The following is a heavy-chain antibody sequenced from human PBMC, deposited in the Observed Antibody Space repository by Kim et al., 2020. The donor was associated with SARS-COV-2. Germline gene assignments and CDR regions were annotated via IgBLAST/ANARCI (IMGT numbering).Heavy chain of an antibody. V-gene: IGHV3-21*01. J-gene: IGHJ4*02. CDR1: GFTFSSYS. Sequence: GGSLRLSCAASGFTFSSYSMNWVRQAPGKGLEWVSSISSSSSYIYYADSVKGRFTISRDNAKNSLYLQMNSLRAEDTAVYYCARPDIAAAGTEALDYWGQGTLVTVSS. CDR2: ISSSSSYI. CDR3: ARPDIAAAGTEALDY. D-gene: IGHD6-13*01.